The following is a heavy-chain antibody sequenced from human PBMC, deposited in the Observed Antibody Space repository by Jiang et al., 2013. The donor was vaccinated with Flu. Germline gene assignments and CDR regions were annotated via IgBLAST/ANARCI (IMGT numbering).Heavy chain of an antibody. D-gene: IGHD6-6*01. Sequence: KSRVTISLDTSKNQFSLQLTSVTAADMAVYYCARDLLAALSSWFDLWGHGTLVTVSS. V-gene: IGHV4-39*07. J-gene: IGHJ5*02. CDR3: ARDLLAALSSWFDL.